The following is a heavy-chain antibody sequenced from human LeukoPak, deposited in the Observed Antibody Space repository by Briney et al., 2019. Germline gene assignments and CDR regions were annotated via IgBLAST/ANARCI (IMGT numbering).Heavy chain of an antibody. CDR1: AYSIRVDGY. J-gene: IGHJ4*02. Sequence: PSETLSLTCAVSAYSIRVDGYWGWVRQSPGKGLEWIGSIYHSGSTHYNPSLTSRVTISVDTSKNQFSLMLNSVTAADTAVYYCARNRSMTTTPGFDHWGQGTLVTVSS. CDR3: ARNRSMTTTPGFDH. V-gene: IGHV4-38-2*01. CDR2: IYHSGST. D-gene: IGHD4-11*01.